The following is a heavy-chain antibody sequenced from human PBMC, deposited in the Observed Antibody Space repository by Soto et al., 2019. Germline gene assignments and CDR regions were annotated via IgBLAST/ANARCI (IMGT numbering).Heavy chain of an antibody. Sequence: GGSLRLSCAASGFTFSSYAMSWVRQAPGKGLEWVSAISGSGGSTYYADSVKGRFTISRDNSKNTLYLQMNSLRAEDTAVYYCAKDPNLESIWFGELFAFDYWGQGTLVTVSS. CDR2: ISGSGGST. D-gene: IGHD3-10*01. J-gene: IGHJ4*02. CDR3: AKDPNLESIWFGELFAFDY. CDR1: GFTFSSYA. V-gene: IGHV3-23*01.